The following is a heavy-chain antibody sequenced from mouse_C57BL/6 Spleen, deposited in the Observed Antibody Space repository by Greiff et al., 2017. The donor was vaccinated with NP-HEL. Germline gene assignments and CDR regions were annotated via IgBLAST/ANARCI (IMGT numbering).Heavy chain of an antibody. J-gene: IGHJ3*01. D-gene: IGHD1-1*01. CDR1: GFTFSSYA. CDR3: ARDHYYGSSFAY. V-gene: IGHV5-4*01. Sequence: EVQLVESGGGLVKPGGSLKLSCAASGFTFSSYAMSWVRQTPEKRLEWVATISDGGSYTYYPDNVKGRFTISRDNAKNNLYLQMSHLKSEDTAMYYCARDHYYGSSFAYWGQGTLVTVSA. CDR2: ISDGGSYT.